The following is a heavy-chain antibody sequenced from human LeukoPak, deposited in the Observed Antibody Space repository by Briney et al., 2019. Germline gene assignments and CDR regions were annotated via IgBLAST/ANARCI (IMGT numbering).Heavy chain of an antibody. Sequence: PSETLSLTCTVSGGSISSYYWSWIRQPPGKGLEWIGYIYYSGSTNYNPSLKSRVTISVDTSKNQFSLKLSSVTAADTAVYYCARHFRYGGYWYFDLWGRGTLVTVSS. CDR2: IYYSGST. D-gene: IGHD5-12*01. V-gene: IGHV4-59*01. CDR1: GGSISSYY. CDR3: ARHFRYGGYWYFDL. J-gene: IGHJ2*01.